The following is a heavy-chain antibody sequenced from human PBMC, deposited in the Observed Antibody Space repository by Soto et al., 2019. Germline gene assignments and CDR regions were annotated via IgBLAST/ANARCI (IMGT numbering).Heavy chain of an antibody. CDR3: ARDPLATVTTGLVDY. D-gene: IGHD4-17*01. V-gene: IGHV3-48*01. CDR2: ISSSSSTI. CDR1: GFTFSSYS. J-gene: IGHJ4*02. Sequence: EVQLVESGGGLVQPGGSLRLSCAASGFTFSSYSMNWVRQAPGKGLEWVSYISSSSSTIYYADSVKGRFTISRDNAKNSLYLQMNSLRAEDTAVYYWARDPLATVTTGLVDYWGQGTLVTVSS.